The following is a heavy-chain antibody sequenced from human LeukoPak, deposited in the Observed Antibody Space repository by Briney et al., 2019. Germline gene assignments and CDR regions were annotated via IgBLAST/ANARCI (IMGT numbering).Heavy chain of an antibody. J-gene: IGHJ4*02. CDR3: ARDPGYSRGTGFDY. D-gene: IGHD6-13*01. CDR1: GFTFSSYE. Sequence: GGSLRLSCAASGFTFSSYEMNWVRQAPGKGLEWVSYISSSGSTIYYADSVKGRFTISRDNAKNSLYLQMNSLRAEDTAVYYCARDPGYSRGTGFDYWGQGTLVTVPS. V-gene: IGHV3-48*03. CDR2: ISSSGSTI.